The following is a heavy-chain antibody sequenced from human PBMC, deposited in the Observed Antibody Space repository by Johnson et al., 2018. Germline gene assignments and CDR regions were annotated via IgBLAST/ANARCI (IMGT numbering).Heavy chain of an antibody. Sequence: QVQLVQSGAEVKKPGSSVKVSCKASGGTFSSYTISWVRQAPGQGLEWLGRIIPILGIANYAQKFQGRVTMTRDTSTSTVYMELSSLRPEDTAVYYCASLVVITHYYDGMDVWGQGTTVTV. V-gene: IGHV1-69*02. CDR3: ASLVVITHYYDGMDV. D-gene: IGHD3-22*01. J-gene: IGHJ6*02. CDR1: GGTFSSYT. CDR2: IIPILGIA.